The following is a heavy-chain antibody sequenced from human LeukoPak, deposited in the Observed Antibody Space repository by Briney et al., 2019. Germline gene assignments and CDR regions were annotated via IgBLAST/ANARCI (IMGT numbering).Heavy chain of an antibody. Sequence: PSETLSLTCTVSGGSISSGTYYWNWIRQPPGKGLEWIGSIYYSGSTYYNPSLKSRVTISVDTSKNQFSLKLSSVTAADTAVYYCARSSGVVAAIDLDYWGQGTLVTVSS. V-gene: IGHV4-39*07. J-gene: IGHJ4*02. CDR3: ARSSGVVAAIDLDY. D-gene: IGHD2-15*01. CDR1: GGSISSGTYY. CDR2: IYYSGST.